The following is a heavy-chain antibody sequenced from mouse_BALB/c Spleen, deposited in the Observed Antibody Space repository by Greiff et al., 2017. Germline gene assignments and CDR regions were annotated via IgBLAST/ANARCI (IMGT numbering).Heavy chain of an antibody. J-gene: IGHJ3*01. CDR1: GYTFTSYN. CDR3: AGYYGSSGDWFAY. D-gene: IGHD1-1*01. CDR2: IYPGNGDT. Sequence: QVQLQQPGAELVKPGASVKMSCKASGYTFTSYNMHWVKQTPGQGLEWIGAIYPGNGDTSYNQKFKGKATLTADKSSSTAYMQLSSLTSEDSAVYYCAGYYGSSGDWFAYWGQGTLVTVSA. V-gene: IGHV1-12*01.